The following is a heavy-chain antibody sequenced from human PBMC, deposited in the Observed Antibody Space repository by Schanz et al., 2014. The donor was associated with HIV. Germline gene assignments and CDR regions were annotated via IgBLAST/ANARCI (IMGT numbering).Heavy chain of an antibody. Sequence: EVHLLESGGALVEPGGSLRLSCAASGFTFKDYGMTWVRQAPGKGLQWVSTISGDTSGTHYADSVRGRFTISRDNSKNTLYFQMNSLRAEDTAVYYCARSPSYGMDVWGQGTTVTVSS. CDR3: ARSPSYGMDV. V-gene: IGHV3-23*01. CDR2: ISGDTSGT. J-gene: IGHJ6*02. CDR1: GFTFKDYG.